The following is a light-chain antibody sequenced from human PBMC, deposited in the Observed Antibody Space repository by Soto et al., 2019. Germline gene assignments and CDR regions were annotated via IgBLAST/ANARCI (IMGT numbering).Light chain of an antibody. CDR3: QQSYITPYT. CDR1: QSISVH. V-gene: IGKV1-39*01. Sequence: DIQMPQSPSSLYASVGDTVTITCRASQSISVHFKWYQQKPGKVPKLLIYAASYLQSGVPSRFSGSGSETDFALTISSLQPEDFATYYCQQSYITPYTFGQGTKLEIK. CDR2: AAS. J-gene: IGKJ2*01.